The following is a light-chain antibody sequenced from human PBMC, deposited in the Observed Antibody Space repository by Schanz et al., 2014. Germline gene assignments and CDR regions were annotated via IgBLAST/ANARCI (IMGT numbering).Light chain of an antibody. CDR2: DAS. Sequence: DPQMTQSPSTLSASVGDRVTITCRASETVNNWLAWYQQKPGQAPKLLIYDASSLRSGVPSAFSGSGSGTEFTLTISSLQPDDFATYYCQQYQTYGGTFGPGTKVDV. J-gene: IGKJ3*01. CDR3: QQYQTYGGT. CDR1: ETVNNW. V-gene: IGKV1-5*01.